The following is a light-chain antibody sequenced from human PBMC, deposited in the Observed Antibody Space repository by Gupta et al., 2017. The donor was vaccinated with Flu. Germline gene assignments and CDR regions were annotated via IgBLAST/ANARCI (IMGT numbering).Light chain of an antibody. V-gene: IGKV3-11*01. Sequence: VLPQSPAPLSLSPGERATLSCRAGQSVSTYVTWYQQRPGQAPRLLVYDASNRATGIPARFSGSGSGADFTLTIDGLEPEDFAVYCCQQRSDGRPHTVGPGTRLEIK. CDR3: QQRSDGRPHT. CDR1: QSVSTY. CDR2: DAS. J-gene: IGKJ2*01.